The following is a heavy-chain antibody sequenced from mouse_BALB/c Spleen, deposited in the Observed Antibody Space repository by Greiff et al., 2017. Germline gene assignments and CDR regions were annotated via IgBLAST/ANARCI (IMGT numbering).Heavy chain of an antibody. CDR3: TRFYYGSSYDY. CDR1: GYSFTSYW. Sequence: EVQLQQSGTVLARPGASVKMSCKASGYSFTSYWMHWVKQRPGQGLEWIGAIYPGNSDTSYNQKFKGKAKLTAVTSASTAYMELSSLTNEDSAVYYCTRFYYGSSYDYWGQGTTLTVSS. CDR2: IYPGNSDT. J-gene: IGHJ2*01. V-gene: IGHV1-5*01. D-gene: IGHD1-1*01.